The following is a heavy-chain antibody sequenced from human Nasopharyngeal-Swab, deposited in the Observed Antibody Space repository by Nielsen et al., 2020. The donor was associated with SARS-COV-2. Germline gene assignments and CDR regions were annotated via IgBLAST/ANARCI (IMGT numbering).Heavy chain of an antibody. J-gene: IGHJ6*03. D-gene: IGHD6-19*01. V-gene: IGHV3-30-3*01. CDR1: EFTFSSYA. CDR3: ARGLAVAPYYYYMDV. CDR2: ISYDGSNK. Sequence: GGSLRLSCAASEFTFSSYAMHWVRQAPGKGLEWVAVISYDGSNKYYADSVKGRFTISRDNSKNTLYLQMNSLRAEDTAVYYCARGLAVAPYYYYMDVWGKGTTVTVSS.